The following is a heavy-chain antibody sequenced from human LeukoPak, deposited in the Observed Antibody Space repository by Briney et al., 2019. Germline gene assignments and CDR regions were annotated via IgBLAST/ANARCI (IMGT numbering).Heavy chain of an antibody. D-gene: IGHD1-26*01. J-gene: IGHJ3*02. CDR1: GFPFSVSA. CDR2: ILSDGTNK. CDR3: ARTGESHAFDI. Sequence: PGGSLRLSCAASGFPFSVSAMHWVRQAPGKGLEWVTLILSDGTNKYYTDSVKGRFTISRDNSKKTLYLEMNSLRVEDTAAYYCARTGESHAFDIWGQGTMVTVSS. V-gene: IGHV3-30*04.